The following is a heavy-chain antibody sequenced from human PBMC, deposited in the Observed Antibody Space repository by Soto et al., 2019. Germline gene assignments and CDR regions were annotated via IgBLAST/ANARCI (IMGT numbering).Heavy chain of an antibody. CDR3: ARGAKHKVVAATRAQFDY. Sequence: PSETLSLTCAVYGGSFSGYYWSWIRQPPGKGLEWIGEINHSGSTNYTPSLKSRVTISVDTSKNQFSLKLSSVTAADTAVYYCARGAKHKVVAATRAQFDYWGQGTLVTVSS. D-gene: IGHD2-15*01. CDR2: INHSGST. V-gene: IGHV4-34*01. CDR1: GGSFSGYY. J-gene: IGHJ4*02.